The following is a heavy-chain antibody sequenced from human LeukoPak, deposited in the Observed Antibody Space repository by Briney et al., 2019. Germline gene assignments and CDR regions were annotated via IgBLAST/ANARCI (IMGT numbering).Heavy chain of an antibody. Sequence: GGSLRLSCAASGFSFSAYAMHWVRQAPGKGLDWVAVISYDGSKRYYADSVKGRFTISRDNSKNTLYLQMNSLRTEDTAVYYCARASPGVNDYWGQGTLVTVSS. CDR1: GFSFSAYA. D-gene: IGHD1-14*01. V-gene: IGHV3-30*04. CDR3: ARASPGVNDY. CDR2: ISYDGSKR. J-gene: IGHJ4*02.